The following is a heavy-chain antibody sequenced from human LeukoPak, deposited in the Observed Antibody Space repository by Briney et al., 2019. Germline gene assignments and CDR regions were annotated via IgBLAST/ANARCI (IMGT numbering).Heavy chain of an antibody. J-gene: IGHJ6*03. D-gene: IGHD1/OR15-1a*01. CDR1: GYSFSNHG. V-gene: IGHV1-18*01. Sequence: ASVEVSCKGSGYSFSNHGITWVRQAPGQGLEWIGWISPHKGNANYQQRLQGRLIMTTDASTSTAYMELRDLRSDDTAIYYCARDQQQGDHYSFYYMDFWGEGTTVIVSS. CDR3: ARDQQQGDHYSFYYMDF. CDR2: ISPHKGNA.